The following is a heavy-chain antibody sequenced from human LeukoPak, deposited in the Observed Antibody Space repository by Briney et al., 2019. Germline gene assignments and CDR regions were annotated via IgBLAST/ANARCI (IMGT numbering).Heavy chain of an antibody. V-gene: IGHV3-21*01. CDR1: GFTFSSYS. J-gene: IGHJ6*03. CDR3: ARAGKILTGYFSQYYYYYMDV. D-gene: IGHD3-9*01. CDR2: ISSSSSYI. Sequence: GGSLRLSCAASGFTFSSYSMNWVRQAPGKGLEWVSSISSSSSYIYYADSVRGGFTISRDNAKNSLYMQMNSLRAEDTAVYYCARAGKILTGYFSQYYYYYMDVWGKGTTVTVSS.